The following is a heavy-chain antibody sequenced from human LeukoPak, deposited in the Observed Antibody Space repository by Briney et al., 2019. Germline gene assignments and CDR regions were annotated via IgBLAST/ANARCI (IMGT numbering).Heavy chain of an antibody. J-gene: IGHJ6*02. D-gene: IGHD3-3*01. CDR1: GYTFTSYY. CDR2: INPSGGST. Sequence: GASVKVSCKASGYTFTSYYMHWARQAPGQGLEWMGIINPSGGSTSYAQKFQGRVTMTRDTSTSTVYMELSSLRSEDTAVYYCARVYRITIFGVVSDYGMDVWGQGTTVTVSS. CDR3: ARVYRITIFGVVSDYGMDV. V-gene: IGHV1-46*01.